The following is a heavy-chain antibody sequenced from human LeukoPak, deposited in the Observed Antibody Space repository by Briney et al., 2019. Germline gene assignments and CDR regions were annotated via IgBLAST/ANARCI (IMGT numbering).Heavy chain of an antibody. CDR2: ISYSGST. CDR3: ARDHRYCSGSSCYSDAFDI. D-gene: IGHD2-15*01. J-gene: IGHJ3*02. CDR1: GGSISSYY. V-gene: IGHV4-59*01. Sequence: SETLSLTCTVSGGSISSYYWTWIRQPPGKGLEWIGYISYSGSTNYNPSLKSRVTISVDTSKNQFSLKLSSETAVDTAVYYCARDHRYCSGSSCYSDAFDIWGQGTVVTVSS.